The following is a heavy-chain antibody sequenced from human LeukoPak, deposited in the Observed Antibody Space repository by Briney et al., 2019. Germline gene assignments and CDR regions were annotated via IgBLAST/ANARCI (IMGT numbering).Heavy chain of an antibody. V-gene: IGHV1-46*01. CDR3: ARVRRLDYGSGSYYPPGAVDY. CDR2: INPSGGST. J-gene: IGHJ4*02. Sequence: ASVKVSCKASGYTFTSYYMHWVRQAPGQGLEWMGIINPSGGSTSYAQKFQGRVTMTRDTSTSTVHMELSSVTAADTAVYYCARVRRLDYGSGSYYPPGAVDYWGQGTLVTVSS. CDR1: GYTFTSYY. D-gene: IGHD3-10*01.